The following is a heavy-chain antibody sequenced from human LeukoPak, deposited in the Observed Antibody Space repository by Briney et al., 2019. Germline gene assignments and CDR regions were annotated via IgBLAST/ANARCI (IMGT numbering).Heavy chain of an antibody. J-gene: IGHJ4*02. V-gene: IGHV3-30*04. CDR2: ISYDGSNK. CDR1: GFTFSSYA. CDR3: ARAVHYYDSSPPDY. D-gene: IGHD3-22*01. Sequence: PGRSLRLSCAASGFTFSSYAMHWVRQAPGKGLEWVAVISYDGSNKYYADSVKGRFTISRDNSKNTLYLQMNSLRAEDTAVYYCARAVHYYDSSPPDYWGQGTLVTVSS.